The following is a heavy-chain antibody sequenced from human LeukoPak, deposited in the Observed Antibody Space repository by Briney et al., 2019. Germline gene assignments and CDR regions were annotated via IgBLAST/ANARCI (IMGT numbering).Heavy chain of an antibody. V-gene: IGHV4-38-2*02. CDR2: IYHSGST. CDR3: ARENYYDSSGYYYSGQGYYFDY. CDR1: GYSISSGYY. J-gene: IGHJ4*02. Sequence: SETLSLTCTVSGYSISSGYYWGWIRQPPGKGLEWIGSIYHSGSTYYNPSLKSRVTISVDTSKNQFSLKLSSVTAADTAVYYCARENYYDSSGYYYSGQGYYFDYWGQGTLVTVFS. D-gene: IGHD3-22*01.